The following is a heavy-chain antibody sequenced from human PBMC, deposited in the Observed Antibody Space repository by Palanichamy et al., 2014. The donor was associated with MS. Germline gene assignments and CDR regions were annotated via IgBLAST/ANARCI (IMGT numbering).Heavy chain of an antibody. Sequence: QVQLVESGGGVVQPGRSLRLSCAASGFTFSSYGMHWVRQAPGKGLEWVAVISYDGSNKYYADSVKGRFTISRDNSKNTLYLQMNSLRAEDTAVYYCAKDYGYSSSWSTLYFDYWGQGTLVTVSS. D-gene: IGHD6-13*01. CDR3: AKDYGYSSSWSTLYFDY. V-gene: IGHV3-30*18. CDR2: ISYDGSNK. CDR1: GFTFSSYG. J-gene: IGHJ4*02.